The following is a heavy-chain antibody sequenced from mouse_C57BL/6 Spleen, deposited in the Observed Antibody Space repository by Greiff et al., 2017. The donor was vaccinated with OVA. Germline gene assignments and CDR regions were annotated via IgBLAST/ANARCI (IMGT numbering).Heavy chain of an antibody. Sequence: VQLQQPGAELVRPGTSVKLSCKASGYTFTSYWMHWVKQRPGQGLEWIGVIDPSDSYTNYNQKFKGKATLTVDTSSSTAYMQLSSLTSEDSAVYYCASLYDYARGWYFDVWGTGTTVTVSS. J-gene: IGHJ1*03. D-gene: IGHD2-4*01. V-gene: IGHV1-59*01. CDR3: ASLYDYARGWYFDV. CDR2: IDPSDSYT. CDR1: GYTFTSYW.